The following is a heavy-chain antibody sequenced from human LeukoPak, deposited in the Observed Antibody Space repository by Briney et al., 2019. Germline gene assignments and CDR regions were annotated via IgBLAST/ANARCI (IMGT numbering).Heavy chain of an antibody. CDR3: ARSFSYYGMDV. V-gene: IGHV1-69*04. CDR1: GGTFSSYA. Sequence: GSSVKVSCKASGGTFSSYAISWVRQAPGQGLEWMGRIIPILGIANYAQKFQGRVTITADKSTSTAYMELSSLRSEDTAVYYCARSFSYYGMDVWGQGTTVTVSS. CDR2: IIPILGIA. J-gene: IGHJ6*02.